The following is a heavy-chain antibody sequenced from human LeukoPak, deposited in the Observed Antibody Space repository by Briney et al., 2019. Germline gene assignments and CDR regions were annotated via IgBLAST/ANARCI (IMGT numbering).Heavy chain of an antibody. CDR3: ARDPLGDGYSYGYFDY. V-gene: IGHV3-21*01. Sequence: GGSLRLSCAASGFTFSSYSMNWVRQAPGKGLEWVSSISSSSSYIYYADSVKGRFTISRDNAKNSLYLQMDSLRAEDTAVYYCARDPLGDGYSYGYFDYWGQGTLVTVSS. D-gene: IGHD5-24*01. CDR1: GFTFSSYS. J-gene: IGHJ4*02. CDR2: ISSSSSYI.